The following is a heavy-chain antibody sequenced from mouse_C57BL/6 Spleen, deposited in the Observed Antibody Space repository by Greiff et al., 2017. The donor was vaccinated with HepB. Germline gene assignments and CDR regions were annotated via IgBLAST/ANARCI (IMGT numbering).Heavy chain of an antibody. D-gene: IGHD1-1*01. CDR2: IDPSDSET. J-gene: IGHJ4*01. V-gene: IGHV1-52*01. CDR3: ARDDYYGSRIYYAMDY. CDR1: GYTFTSYW. Sequence: VQLQQPGAELVRPGSSVNLSCKASGYTFTSYWMHWVKQRPIQGLEWIGNIDPSDSETHYNQKFKDKATLTVVKSSSTAYMQLSSLTSEDSAVYYCARDDYYGSRIYYAMDYWGQGTSVTVSS.